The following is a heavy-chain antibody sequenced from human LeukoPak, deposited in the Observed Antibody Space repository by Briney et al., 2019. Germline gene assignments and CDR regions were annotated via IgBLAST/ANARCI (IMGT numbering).Heavy chain of an antibody. D-gene: IGHD2-2*01. J-gene: IGHJ6*03. CDR1: GYTFTGYY. CDR3: ARRGWGVVPAARYYYYYMDV. Sequence: ASVKVSCKASGYTFTGYYMHWVRQAPGQGLEWMGWINPNSGGTNYAQKFQGRVTMTRDTSISTAYMELSRLRSDDTAVYYCARRGWGVVPAARYYYYYMDVWGKGTTVTVSS. CDR2: INPNSGGT. V-gene: IGHV1-2*02.